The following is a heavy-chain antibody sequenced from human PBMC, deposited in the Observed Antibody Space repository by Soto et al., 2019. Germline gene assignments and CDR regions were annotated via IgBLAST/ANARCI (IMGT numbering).Heavy chain of an antibody. V-gene: IGHV3-74*01. J-gene: IGHJ2*01. CDR2: INSDESSR. Sequence: EVQLVESGGDLVQPGGSLSLSCVASGFTFSNYWMHWVRQAPGKGLEWVSRINSDESSRAYADSVKGRFISSRDNDKNSLSLKMNSLRAEDTAVYYCARGIDFYFDLWGRGTLVTVSS. CDR1: GFTFSNYW. CDR3: ARGIDFYFDL.